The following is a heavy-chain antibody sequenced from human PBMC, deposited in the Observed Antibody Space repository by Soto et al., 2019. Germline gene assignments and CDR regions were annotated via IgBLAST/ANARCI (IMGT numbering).Heavy chain of an antibody. CDR1: GFTFSSYA. CDR2: ISGSGGST. J-gene: IGHJ4*02. CDR3: AKGAVVRGVYDLDY. Sequence: EVQLLESGGGLVQPGGSLRLSCAASGFTFSSYAMNWVRQAPGKGLEWVSAISGSGGSTYYADSVKGRFTTSRDNSKNTLYLQMNSLRAEDTAVYYCAKGAVVRGVYDLDYWGQGTLVTVSS. D-gene: IGHD3-10*01. V-gene: IGHV3-23*01.